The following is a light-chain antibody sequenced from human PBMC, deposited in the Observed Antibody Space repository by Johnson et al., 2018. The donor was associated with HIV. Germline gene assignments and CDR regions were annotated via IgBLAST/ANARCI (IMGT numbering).Light chain of an antibody. CDR3: GTWYSSLSAEF. Sequence: QSVLTQPPSVSAAPGQKVTISCSGSSSKIGNKYVSWYQQLPGTAPKVLIYDNSKRPSGIPDRFSGSKSGTSATLGITGLQTGDEADYYCGTWYSSLSAEFFGSGTKVTVL. J-gene: IGLJ1*01. CDR1: SSKIGNKY. CDR2: DNS. V-gene: IGLV1-51*01.